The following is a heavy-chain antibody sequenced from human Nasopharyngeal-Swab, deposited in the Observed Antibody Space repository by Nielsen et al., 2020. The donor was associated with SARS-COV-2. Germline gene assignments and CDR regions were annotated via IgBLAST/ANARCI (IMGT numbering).Heavy chain of an antibody. Sequence: GESLKISCAASGFNFNDFGMHWVRQAPGKGLGWVAVIWSDGSHENHVDSVKGRFTISRDNSKDTLFLQMNSLRVEDTAVYYCARGPGVSRHDYWGQGALVTVSS. V-gene: IGHV3-33*01. CDR3: ARGPGVSRHDY. CDR2: IWSDGSHE. CDR1: GFNFNDFG. J-gene: IGHJ4*02. D-gene: IGHD2-8*01.